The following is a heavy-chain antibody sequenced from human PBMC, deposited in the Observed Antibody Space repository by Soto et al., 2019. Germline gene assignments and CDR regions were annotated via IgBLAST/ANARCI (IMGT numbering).Heavy chain of an antibody. J-gene: IGHJ5*02. CDR1: GYTLTELS. D-gene: IGHD2-8*01. Sequence: GASVKVSCKVSGYTLTELSMHWVRQAPGKGLEWMGGFDPEDGETIYAQKFQGRVTMTEDTSTDTAYMELSSLRSEDTAVYYCATVQLMMYQWGNNWFDPWGQGTLVTVSS. V-gene: IGHV1-24*01. CDR2: FDPEDGET. CDR3: ATVQLMMYQWGNNWFDP.